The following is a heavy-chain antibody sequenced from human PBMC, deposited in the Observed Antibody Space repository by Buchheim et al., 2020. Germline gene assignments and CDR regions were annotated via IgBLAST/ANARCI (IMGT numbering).Heavy chain of an antibody. CDR3: ARFHYDTSMDV. J-gene: IGHJ6*02. CDR1: GYIFTTHD. V-gene: IGHV1-2*02. CDR2: INPNNGDT. Sequence: QVQLVQSGADVKKPGASVKVSCKASGYIFTTHDINWVRQATGQGLEWVGWINPNNGDTNYAQKFQGRVTMTRDTSISTVYMELSRLRSDDTAVYYCARFHYDTSMDVWGQGTT. D-gene: IGHD3-22*01.